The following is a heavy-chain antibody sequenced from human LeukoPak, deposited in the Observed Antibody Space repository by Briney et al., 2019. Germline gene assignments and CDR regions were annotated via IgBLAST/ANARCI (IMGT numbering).Heavy chain of an antibody. D-gene: IGHD3-10*01. CDR3: ARGRGLLWFYFDY. CDR1: GYTFTNYG. V-gene: IGHV1-8*03. CDR2: MNPNSGNT. Sequence: ASVKVSFTGSGYTFTNYGIRWVGQGPGQRGGGVGWMNPNSGNTGYAQKFQGRVTITRNTSISTAYMELSSLRSEDTAVYYCARGRGLLWFYFDYWGQGTLVTVSS. J-gene: IGHJ4*02.